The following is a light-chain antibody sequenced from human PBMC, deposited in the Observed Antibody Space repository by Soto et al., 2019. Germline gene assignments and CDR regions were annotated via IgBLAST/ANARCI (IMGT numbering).Light chain of an antibody. CDR3: QQYNSYSYT. CDR1: QSISSW. CDR2: KAS. Sequence: DIQMTQSPSTLSASVGDRVTITCRASQSISSWLAWYQQKPGKAPKLLIYKASSSESGVPSRFSGSGSGTEFTLTISSLQPDDFATYYCQQYNSYSYTFGQGTKLEIK. J-gene: IGKJ2*01. V-gene: IGKV1-5*03.